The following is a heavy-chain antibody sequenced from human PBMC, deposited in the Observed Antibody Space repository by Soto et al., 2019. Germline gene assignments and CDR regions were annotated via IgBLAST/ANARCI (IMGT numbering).Heavy chain of an antibody. CDR2: ISYDGSNK. J-gene: IGHJ6*02. V-gene: IGHV3-30*18. D-gene: IGHD3-3*01. Sequence: PGGSLRLSCAASGFTFSSYCMHWVRQAPGKGLEWVAVISYDGSNKYYADSVKGRFTISRDNSKNTLYLQMNSLRAEDTAVYYCANSYGGNYDFWSGNYYYYGMDVWGQGTTVTVSS. CDR3: ANSYGGNYDFWSGNYYYYGMDV. CDR1: GFTFSSYC.